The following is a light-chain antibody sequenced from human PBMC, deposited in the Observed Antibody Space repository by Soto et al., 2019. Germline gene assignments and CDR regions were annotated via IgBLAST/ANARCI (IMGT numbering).Light chain of an antibody. CDR2: DAS. J-gene: IGKJ4*01. CDR1: QNINKW. V-gene: IGKV1-5*01. CDR3: QQYKDYSSLT. Sequence: DIQMTQSPSTLSASVGDRVVITCRASQNINKWLAWYQAKPCKAPNFMIYDASTLESGVPSRFSGSVSGTEFTPTISSLQPNDFATYYGQQYKDYSSLTFGGVTKVDIK.